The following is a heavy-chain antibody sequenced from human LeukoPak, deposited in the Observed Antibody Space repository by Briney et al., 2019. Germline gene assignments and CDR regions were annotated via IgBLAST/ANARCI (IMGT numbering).Heavy chain of an antibody. D-gene: IGHD6-13*01. CDR2: IYYSGNT. V-gene: IGHV4-39*07. CDR1: GDSISRSDSY. Sequence: PSETLSLTSTVFGDSISRSDSYWGWIRQPPGKGLECIGSIYYSGNTYSNPPLKSRVSIAVDTSKNQLSLNLSSVTAADTAVYYCARDWRNFSWYVWKWFDPWGEGNLVTVSS. CDR3: ARDWRNFSWYVWKWFDP. J-gene: IGHJ5*02.